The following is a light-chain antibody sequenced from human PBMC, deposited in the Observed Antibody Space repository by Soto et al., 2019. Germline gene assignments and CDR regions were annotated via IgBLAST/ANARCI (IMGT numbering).Light chain of an antibody. V-gene: IGKV3-11*01. J-gene: IGKJ1*01. Sequence: EIVLTQSPDTLSLSPGERATLSCRASQSVSSYLAWYQQKPGQAPRLLIYNASKRATGIPARFSGSGSGTYFTLTISSLEPQDFAVYYCQQRSNWPGTFGQGTKVEIK. CDR2: NAS. CDR1: QSVSSY. CDR3: QQRSNWPGT.